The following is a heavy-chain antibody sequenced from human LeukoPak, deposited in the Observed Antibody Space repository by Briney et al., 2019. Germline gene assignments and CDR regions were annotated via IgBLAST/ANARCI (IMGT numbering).Heavy chain of an antibody. CDR2: IIPIFGTA. Sequence: ASVKVSCKASGGTFSSYAISWVRQAPGQGLEWMGGIIPIFGTANYAQKFQGRVTITADKSTSPAYMELSSLRSEDTAVYYCAREREYSSGIPFDYYYYYMDVWGKGTTVTVSS. D-gene: IGHD6-19*01. V-gene: IGHV1-69*06. CDR3: AREREYSSGIPFDYYYYYMDV. CDR1: GGTFSSYA. J-gene: IGHJ6*03.